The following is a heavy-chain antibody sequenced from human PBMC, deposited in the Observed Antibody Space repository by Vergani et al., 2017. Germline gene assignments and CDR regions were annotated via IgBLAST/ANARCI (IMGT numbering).Heavy chain of an antibody. CDR2: IRYDGSNK. Sequence: QVQLVESGGGVVQPGGSLRLSCAASGFTFSSYGMHWVRQAPGKGLEWVAFIRYDGSNKYYADSVKGRFTISRDNSKNTLYLQMNSLRAEDTALYYCAKDRGSGYDCDFDYWGQGTLVTVSS. J-gene: IGHJ4*02. D-gene: IGHD5-12*01. CDR3: AKDRGSGYDCDFDY. CDR1: GFTFSSYG. V-gene: IGHV3-30*02.